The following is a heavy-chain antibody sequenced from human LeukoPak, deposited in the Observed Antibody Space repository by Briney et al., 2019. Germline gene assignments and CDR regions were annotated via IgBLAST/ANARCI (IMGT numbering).Heavy chain of an antibody. CDR2: SYIRGST. Sequence: PSETLSLTCTVSGGSISSGSYYWSWIRQPDGKGLEWIGRSYIRGSTDYNPFLKSRVTISVDTSKNQFSLKLNSVTAADTAVYYCARIGYGSGSPTNLWGQGTLVTVSS. V-gene: IGHV4-61*02. J-gene: IGHJ5*02. CDR1: GGSISSGSYY. D-gene: IGHD3-10*01. CDR3: ARIGYGSGSPTNL.